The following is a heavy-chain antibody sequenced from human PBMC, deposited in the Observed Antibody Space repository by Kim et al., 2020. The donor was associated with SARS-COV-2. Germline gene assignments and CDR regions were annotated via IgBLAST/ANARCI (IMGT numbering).Heavy chain of an antibody. V-gene: IGHV3-7*01. D-gene: IGHD3-16*01. CDR2: GGGI. Sequence: GGGIDYADSVKGRFTIARDNAKNSLHLQMSSLRVEDTAVYYCLRDFVGVWGQGTTVTVSS. CDR3: LRDFVGV. J-gene: IGHJ6*02.